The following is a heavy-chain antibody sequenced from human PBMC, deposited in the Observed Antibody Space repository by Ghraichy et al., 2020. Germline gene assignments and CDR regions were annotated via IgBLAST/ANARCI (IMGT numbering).Heavy chain of an antibody. V-gene: IGHV4-59*01. D-gene: IGHD5-24*01. CDR1: GGSISSYY. CDR3: ARGSVDGYKYETHAFDI. J-gene: IGHJ3*02. CDR2: IYYSGST. Sequence: SETLSLTCTVSGGSISSYYWSWIRQPPGKGLEWIGYIYYSGSTNYNPSLKSRVTISVDTSKNQFSLKLSSVTAADTAVYYCARGSVDGYKYETHAFDIWGQGTMVTVSS.